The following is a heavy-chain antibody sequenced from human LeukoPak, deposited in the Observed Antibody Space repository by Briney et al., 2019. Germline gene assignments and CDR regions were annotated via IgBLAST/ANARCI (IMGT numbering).Heavy chain of an antibody. CDR1: GLTFKKYA. V-gene: IGHV3-64D*09. D-gene: IGHD3-22*01. CDR3: VKDLYYDNSGYYSGALDY. Sequence: PGGSLRLSCSASGLTFKKYAMHWVRQAPGKGLEYVSAINSNGGRTYYADSVKGRFTISRHNSKNTLYLQMSSLRVDDTAVYYCVKDLYYDNSGYYSGALDYWGQGTLVTVSS. CDR2: INSNGGRT. J-gene: IGHJ4*02.